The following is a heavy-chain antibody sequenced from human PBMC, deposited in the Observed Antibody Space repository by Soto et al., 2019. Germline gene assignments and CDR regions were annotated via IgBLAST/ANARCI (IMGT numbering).Heavy chain of an antibody. CDR2: ISYDGSNK. CDR1: GFIFSSYA. V-gene: IGHV3-30-3*01. Sequence: QVQLVESGGGVVQPGRSLRLSCAASGFIFSSYAMHWVRQAPGKGLEWVAVISYDGSNKYYADSVKGRFTISRDNSKNTLYLQMNSLRAEDTAVYYCARDLTIAAAGTGGLFDYWGQGTLVTVSS. J-gene: IGHJ4*02. CDR3: ARDLTIAAAGTGGLFDY. D-gene: IGHD6-13*01.